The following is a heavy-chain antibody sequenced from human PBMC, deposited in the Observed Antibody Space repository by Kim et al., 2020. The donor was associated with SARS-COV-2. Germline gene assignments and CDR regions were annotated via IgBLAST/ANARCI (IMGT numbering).Heavy chain of an antibody. V-gene: IGHV1-18*04. Sequence: ASVKVSCKASGYTFTSYGISWVRQAPGQGLEWMGWISAYNGNTNYAQKLQCRVTMTTDTSTSTAYMELRSLRSDDTAVYYCARDTGGSTMVRGVNLVYWGQGTLVTVSS. CDR1: GYTFTSYG. J-gene: IGHJ4*02. CDR2: ISAYNGNT. CDR3: ARDTGGSTMVRGVNLVY. D-gene: IGHD3-10*01.